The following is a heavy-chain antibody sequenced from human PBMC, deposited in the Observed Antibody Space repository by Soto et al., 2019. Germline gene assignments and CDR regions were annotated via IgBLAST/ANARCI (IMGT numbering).Heavy chain of an antibody. CDR1: GGSISSSSYY. V-gene: IGHV4-39*01. CDR2: IYYSGST. CDR3: ARLGQRFGPQTIDY. D-gene: IGHD5-12*01. J-gene: IGHJ4*02. Sequence: SETLSLTCTVSGGSISSSSYYWGWIRQPPGKGLEWIGSIYYSGSTYYNPSLKSRVTISVDTSKNQFSLKLSSVTAADTAVYYCARLGQRFGPQTIDYWGQGTLVTVSS.